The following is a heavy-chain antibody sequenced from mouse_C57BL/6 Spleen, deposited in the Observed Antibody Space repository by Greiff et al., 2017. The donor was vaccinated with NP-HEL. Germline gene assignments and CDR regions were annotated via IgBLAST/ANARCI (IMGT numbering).Heavy chain of an antibody. J-gene: IGHJ2*01. CDR2: ISDGGSYT. CDR3: ARDPDYGSPLFDY. CDR1: GFTFSSYA. Sequence: EVQGVESGGGLVKPGGSLKLSCAASGFTFSSYAMSWVRQTPEKRLEWVATISDGGSYTYYPDNVKGRFTISRDNAKNNLYLQMSHLKSEDTAMYYCARDPDYGSPLFDYWGQSTTLTVSS. V-gene: IGHV5-4*01. D-gene: IGHD1-1*01.